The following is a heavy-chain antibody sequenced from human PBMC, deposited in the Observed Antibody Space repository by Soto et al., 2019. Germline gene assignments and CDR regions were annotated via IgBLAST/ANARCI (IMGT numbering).Heavy chain of an antibody. CDR1: GIAFTFAW. CDR2: IEGKTGGGKT. CDR3: TTHNGYARSPRFDD. Sequence: QLVESGGGRVRPGESLRLTCAGSGIAFTFAWINWARRVPGRGREWVGRIEGKTGGGKTDYAAPVKGRFTISRDDSTNKVFLQLDNVKGEDAGVYYCTTHNGYARSPRFDDWGQGTQVTVSS. D-gene: IGHD3-16*01. J-gene: IGHJ4*02. V-gene: IGHV3-15*07.